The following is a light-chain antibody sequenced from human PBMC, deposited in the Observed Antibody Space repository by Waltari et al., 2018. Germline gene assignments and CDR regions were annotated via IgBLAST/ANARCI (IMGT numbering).Light chain of an antibody. CDR1: QNVGRY. Sequence: EIVLTQSPGTLSLSPGERATLSCRASQNVGRYLAWYQQKPGQAPSLVIHGTSHMAACVPARFSGSGSGTDFTLIISSLEPEDFAVYYCQQRANWPLTFGGGTKVEIK. CDR3: QQRANWPLT. CDR2: GTS. J-gene: IGKJ4*01. V-gene: IGKV3-11*01.